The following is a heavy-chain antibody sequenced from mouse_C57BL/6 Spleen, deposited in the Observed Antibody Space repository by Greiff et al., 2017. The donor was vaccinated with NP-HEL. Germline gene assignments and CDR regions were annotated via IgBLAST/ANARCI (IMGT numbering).Heavy chain of an antibody. CDR2: ISSGSSTI. CDR1: GFTFSDFG. D-gene: IGHD1-1*01. CDR3: ARLYYYGSSYYFDY. Sequence: EVKLMESGGGLVKPGGSLKLSCAASGFTFSDFGMHWVRQAPEKGLEWVAYISSGSSTIYYADTVKGRFTISRDNAKNTLFLQMTSLRSEDTAMYYCARLYYYGSSYYFDYWGQSTTLTVSS. J-gene: IGHJ2*01. V-gene: IGHV5-17*01.